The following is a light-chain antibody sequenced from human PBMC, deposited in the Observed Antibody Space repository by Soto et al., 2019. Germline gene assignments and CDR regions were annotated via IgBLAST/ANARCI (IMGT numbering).Light chain of an antibody. CDR3: CSYSHPNSLYV. CDR1: GSDVGGYDY. Sequence: QSVLTQPASVSASPGQSITISCTGTGSDVGGYDYVSWYQQCPGKAPTLMIYEVTNRPSGVSNRFSGSKSGNTASLTISGLQAEYEADYYCCSYSHPNSLYVFGTGTKVTVL. CDR2: EVT. V-gene: IGLV2-14*01. J-gene: IGLJ1*01.